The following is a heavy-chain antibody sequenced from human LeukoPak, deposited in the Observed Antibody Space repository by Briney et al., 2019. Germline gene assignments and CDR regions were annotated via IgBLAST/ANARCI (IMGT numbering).Heavy chain of an antibody. V-gene: IGHV3-21*01. J-gene: IGHJ4*02. Sequence: GGSLRLSCAASRFTFSSYSMNWVRQAPGKGLEWVSSISSSSSYIYYADSVKGRFTISRDNAKNSLYLQMNSLRAEDTAVYYCARVKIFGVVMAYDYWGQGTLVTVSS. CDR1: RFTFSSYS. D-gene: IGHD3-3*01. CDR2: ISSSSSYI. CDR3: ARVKIFGVVMAYDY.